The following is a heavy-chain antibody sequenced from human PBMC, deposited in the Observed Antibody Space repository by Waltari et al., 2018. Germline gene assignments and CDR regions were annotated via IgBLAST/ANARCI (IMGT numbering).Heavy chain of an antibody. CDR2: IHRTGSS. Sequence: QVQLQESGPGLVKPSGTLSLTFGVSRGSPSNSNLWNWIRQAPGKGLEWLGEIHRTGSSNYNPSLKSRLTMSVDKSNSQVSMKLKSLTAADTAVYYCATSSFVAVLDSWGQGTLVTVSS. CDR3: ATSSFVAVLDS. J-gene: IGHJ4*02. D-gene: IGHD6-19*01. V-gene: IGHV4-4*02. CDR1: RGSPSNSNL.